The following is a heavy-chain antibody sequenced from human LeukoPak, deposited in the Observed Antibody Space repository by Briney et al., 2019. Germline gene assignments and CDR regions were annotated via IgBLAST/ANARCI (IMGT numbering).Heavy chain of an antibody. CDR2: IYPGDSDT. J-gene: IGHJ3*02. CDR3: ARLFGWERAFDI. V-gene: IGHV5-51*01. Sequence: GGCLQISSYGSACSFTSYWIGCVRRLPGKGLEWMGTIYPGDSDTRYSPSFQGRVTISADKSINTAYLQWSSLKASDTAMYYCARLFGWERAFDIWGQGTMVTVSS. CDR1: ACSFTSYW. D-gene: IGHD3-3*01.